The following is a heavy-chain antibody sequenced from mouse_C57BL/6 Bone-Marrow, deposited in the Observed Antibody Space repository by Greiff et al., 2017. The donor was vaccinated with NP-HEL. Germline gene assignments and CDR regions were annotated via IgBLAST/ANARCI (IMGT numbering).Heavy chain of an antibody. V-gene: IGHV1-55*01. Sequence: VKLQQPGAELVKPGASVKMSCKASGYTFTSYWITWVKQRPGQGLEWIGDIYPGSGSTNYNEKFKSKATLTVDTSSSTAYMQLSSLTSEDSAVYYCARGDGYSAWFAYWGQGTLVTVSA. CDR2: IYPGSGST. CDR3: ARGDGYSAWFAY. J-gene: IGHJ3*01. CDR1: GYTFTSYW. D-gene: IGHD2-3*01.